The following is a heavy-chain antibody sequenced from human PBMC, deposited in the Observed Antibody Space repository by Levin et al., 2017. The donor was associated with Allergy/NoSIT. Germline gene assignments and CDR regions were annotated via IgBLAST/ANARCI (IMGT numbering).Heavy chain of an antibody. V-gene: IGHV1-69*13. Sequence: SVKVSCKASGGTFSSYAISWVRQAPGQGLEWMGGIIPIFGTANYAQKFQGRVTITADESTSTAYMELSSLRSEDTAVYYCARRGNYYYGMDVWGQGTTVTVSS. CDR2: IIPIFGTA. CDR1: GGTFSSYA. CDR3: ARRGNYYYGMDV. J-gene: IGHJ6*02.